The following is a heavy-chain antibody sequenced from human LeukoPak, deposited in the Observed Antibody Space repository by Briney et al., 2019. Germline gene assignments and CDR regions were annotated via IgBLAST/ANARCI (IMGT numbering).Heavy chain of an antibody. CDR2: IYYSGST. Sequence: SETLSLTCTVSGGSISSSSYYWGWIRQPPGKGLEWIGSIYYSGSTYYNPSPKSRVTISVDTSKNQFSLKLSSVTAADTAVYYCAAYYDSSGYRFDYWGQGTLVTVSS. CDR3: AAYYDSSGYRFDY. V-gene: IGHV4-39*01. CDR1: GGSISSSSYY. J-gene: IGHJ4*02. D-gene: IGHD3-22*01.